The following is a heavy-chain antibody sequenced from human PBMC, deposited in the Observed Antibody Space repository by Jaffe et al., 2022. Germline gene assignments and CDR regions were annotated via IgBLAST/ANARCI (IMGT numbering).Heavy chain of an antibody. V-gene: IGHV4-38-2*01. CDR1: GYSISSGYY. CDR2: IYHSGST. CDR3: ASVVGAYYMDV. D-gene: IGHD1-26*01. Sequence: QVQLQESGPGLVKPSETLSLTCAVSGYSISSGYYWGWIRQPPGKGLEWIGSIYHSGSTYYNPSLKSRVTISVDTSKNQFSLKLSSVTAADTAVYYCASVVGAYYMDVWGKGTTVTVSS. J-gene: IGHJ6*03.